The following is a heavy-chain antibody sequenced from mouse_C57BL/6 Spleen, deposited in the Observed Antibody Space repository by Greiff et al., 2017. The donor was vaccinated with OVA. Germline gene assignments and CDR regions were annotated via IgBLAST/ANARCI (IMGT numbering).Heavy chain of an antibody. J-gene: IGHJ3*01. CDR2: IHPHSGST. Sequence: QVQLQQPGAELVTPGASVKLSCKASGYTFTSYWLLWVKQRPGPGLEWIGMIHPHSGSTTYNEKFKSKATLTVDPSSSTAYMQLSSLTSEDSAVYYGAREIYYDYGGFAYWGQGTLGTGSA. D-gene: IGHD2-4*01. CDR1: GYTFTSYW. V-gene: IGHV1-64*01. CDR3: AREIYYDYGGFAY.